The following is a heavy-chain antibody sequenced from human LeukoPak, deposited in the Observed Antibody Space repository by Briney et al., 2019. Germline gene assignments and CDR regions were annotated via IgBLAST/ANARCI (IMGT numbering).Heavy chain of an antibody. J-gene: IGHJ4*02. CDR1: GGTFSSYA. D-gene: IGHD2-15*01. CDR2: IIPIFGTA. Sequence: SVKVSCKASGGTFSSYAISWVRQAPGQGLEWMGGIIPIFGTANYAQKFQGRVAITADESTSTAYMELSSLRSEDTAVYYCARSPQRSGGSTNDYWGQGTLVTVSS. CDR3: ARSPQRSGGSTNDY. V-gene: IGHV1-69*01.